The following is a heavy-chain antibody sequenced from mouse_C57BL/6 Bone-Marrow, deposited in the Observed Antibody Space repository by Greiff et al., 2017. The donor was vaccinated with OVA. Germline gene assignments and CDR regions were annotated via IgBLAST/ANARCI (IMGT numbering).Heavy chain of an antibody. D-gene: IGHD1-1*01. CDR1: GYSITSGYY. V-gene: IGHV3-6*01. CDR2: ISYDGSN. J-gene: IGHJ2*01. Sequence: VQLQQSGPGLVKPSQSLSLTCSVTGYSITSGYYWNWIRQFPGNKLEWMGYISYDGSNHYNPYLENRISIPRATSKTQFFLKLNSVTTEDTATYYCARAGYYYGSSYFDYWGQGTTLTVSS. CDR3: ARAGYYYGSSYFDY.